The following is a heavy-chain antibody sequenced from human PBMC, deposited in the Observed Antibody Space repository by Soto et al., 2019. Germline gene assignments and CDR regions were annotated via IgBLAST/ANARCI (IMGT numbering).Heavy chain of an antibody. V-gene: IGHV3-23*01. J-gene: IGHJ4*02. D-gene: IGHD3-16*01. CDR2: ISGSGGRS. Sequence: GGSLRLSCAASGFTFSNYAMTWVRQGPGKGLEWVSGISGSGGRSYYADSVKGRFTISRDNSKSTLYLQMNSLRAEDTAVYYCAKAYFVWSSEQPYYFDYWGQGTLVTVPS. CDR3: AKAYFVWSSEQPYYFDY. CDR1: GFTFSNYA.